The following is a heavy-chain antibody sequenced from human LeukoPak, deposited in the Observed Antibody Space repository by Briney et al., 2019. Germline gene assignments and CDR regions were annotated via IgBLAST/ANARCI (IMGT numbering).Heavy chain of an antibody. D-gene: IGHD2-21*01. CDR3: ARVPGDCGGDCLNYAFDI. CDR2: IIPIFGTA. V-gene: IGHV1-69*05. CDR1: GYTFSRYG. Sequence: GASVKVSCKASGYTFSRYGISWVRQAPGQGLEWMGGIIPIFGTANYAQKFQGRVTITTDESTSTAYMELSSLRSEDTAVYYCARVPGDCGGDCLNYAFDIWGQGTMVTVSS. J-gene: IGHJ3*02.